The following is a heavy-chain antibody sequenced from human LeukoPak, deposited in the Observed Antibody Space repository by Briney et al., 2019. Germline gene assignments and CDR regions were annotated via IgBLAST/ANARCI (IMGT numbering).Heavy chain of an antibody. CDR1: GGSISSGGYY. D-gene: IGHD3-22*01. J-gene: IGHJ6*03. V-gene: IGHV4-30-2*01. CDR3: ARVDQVVIGRSLDYYYYMDV. Sequence: SQTLSLTCTVSGGSISSGGYYWSWIRQPPGKGLEWIGYIYHSGSTYYNPSLKSRVTISVDRSKNQFSLKLSSVTAADTAVYYCARVDQVVIGRSLDYYYYMDVWGKGTTVTVSS. CDR2: IYHSGST.